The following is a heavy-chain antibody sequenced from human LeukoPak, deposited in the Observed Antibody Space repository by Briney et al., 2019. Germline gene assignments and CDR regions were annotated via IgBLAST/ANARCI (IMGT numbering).Heavy chain of an antibody. CDR3: AHEAYYYDSSGYCNNYDY. Sequence: SGPTLVKPTQTLTLTCTFSGFSLSTSGVGVGWIRQPPGKALEWLALIYWDDDKRYSPSLKSRLTIAKDTSKNQVVLTMTNMDPVDTATYYCAHEAYYYDSSGYCNNYDYWGQGTLVTVSS. CDR2: IYWDDDK. V-gene: IGHV2-5*02. D-gene: IGHD3-22*01. J-gene: IGHJ4*02. CDR1: GFSLSTSGVG.